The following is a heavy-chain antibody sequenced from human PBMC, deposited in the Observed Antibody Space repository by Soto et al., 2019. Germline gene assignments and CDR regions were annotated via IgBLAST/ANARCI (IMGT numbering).Heavy chain of an antibody. V-gene: IGHV3-21*01. D-gene: IGHD2-21*02. J-gene: IGHJ4*01. CDR2: ITSTSSHT. CDR3: VRDDQGSLGTAEGLDY. Sequence: GGPLSLSCAASGFTFSSYAMNWVRQAPGKGLEWVSFITSTSSHTSYPDSVKGRFTVSRHKAKDSLYLQMHSLRAEDTAVYYGVRDDQGSLGTAEGLDYWGHGTLVTVSS. CDR1: GFTFSSYA.